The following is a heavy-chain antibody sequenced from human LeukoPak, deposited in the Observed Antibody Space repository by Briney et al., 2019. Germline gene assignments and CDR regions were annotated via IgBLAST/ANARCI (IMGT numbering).Heavy chain of an antibody. CDR2: IKQDGSEK. V-gene: IGHV3-7*01. D-gene: IGHD3-22*01. J-gene: IGHJ4*02. Sequence: GGSLRLSCAASGFTFSNYWMSWVRQAPGKGLEWVANIKQDGSEKYYVDSVKGRFTISRDNAKNSLYLQMNSLRAEDTAVYYCARDLYRIVVVPHYFDFWGQGTLVTVSS. CDR3: ARDLYRIVVVPHYFDF. CDR1: GFTFSNYW.